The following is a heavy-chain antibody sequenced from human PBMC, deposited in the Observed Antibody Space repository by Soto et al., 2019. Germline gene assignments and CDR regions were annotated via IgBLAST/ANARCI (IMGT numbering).Heavy chain of an antibody. CDR3: VREPAGDPWFDY. Sequence: QVQLVQSGAEVKKPGASVKVSCKASGYTFTDYYMHWVRQAPGQGLEWMGLINPRGGSTSYAQRFQGRVSMTRDTSTSTVYMELSSLRYEDTAVYYCVREPAGDPWFDYWGQGTLVTISS. D-gene: IGHD4-17*01. J-gene: IGHJ4*02. CDR2: INPRGGST. V-gene: IGHV1-46*01. CDR1: GYTFTDYY.